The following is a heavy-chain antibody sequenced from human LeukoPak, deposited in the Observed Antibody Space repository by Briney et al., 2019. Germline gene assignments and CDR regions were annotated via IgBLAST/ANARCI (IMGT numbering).Heavy chain of an antibody. Sequence: SQTLSLTCTVSGGSISSGGYSWSWIRQPPGKGLEWIGYIYHSGSTYYNPSLKSRVTISVDRSKNQFSLKLSSVTAADTAVYYCARAGITYYYGSGSYPVRVRHRYNWFDPWGQGTLVTVSS. CDR3: ARAGITYYYGSGSYPVRVRHRYNWFDP. D-gene: IGHD3-10*01. J-gene: IGHJ5*02. CDR1: GGSISSGGYS. V-gene: IGHV4-30-2*01. CDR2: IYHSGST.